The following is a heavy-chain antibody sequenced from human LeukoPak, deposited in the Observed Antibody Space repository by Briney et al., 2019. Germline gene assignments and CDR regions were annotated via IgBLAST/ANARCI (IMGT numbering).Heavy chain of an antibody. J-gene: IGHJ4*02. Sequence: GGSLRLSCVASGFTLSRYAMHWVRQAPGKGLEWVAFIQFDGDNKYYADSVKGRFTISRDNSQNTLYLQMNSLTVEDTAVYYCAKRWETTWSCFDFWGQGTLVSVSS. V-gene: IGHV3-30*02. CDR1: GFTLSRYA. CDR3: AKRWETTWSCFDF. CDR2: IQFDGDNK. D-gene: IGHD1-26*01.